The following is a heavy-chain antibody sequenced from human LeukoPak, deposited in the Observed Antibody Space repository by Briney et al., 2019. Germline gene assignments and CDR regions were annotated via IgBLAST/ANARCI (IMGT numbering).Heavy chain of an antibody. CDR3: ANGGAVAGPNYWYFDL. Sequence: PSETLSLTCTVSGGSISSSSYYWGWIRQPPGKGLEWIGSIYYSGSTYYNPSLKSRVTISVDTSKNQFSLKLSSVTAADTAVYYCANGGAVAGPNYWYFDLWGRGTLVTVSS. CDR2: IYYSGST. V-gene: IGHV4-39*01. CDR1: GGSISSSSYY. J-gene: IGHJ2*01. D-gene: IGHD6-19*01.